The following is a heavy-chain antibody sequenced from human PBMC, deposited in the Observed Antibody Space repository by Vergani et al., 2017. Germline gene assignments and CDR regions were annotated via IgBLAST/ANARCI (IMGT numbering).Heavy chain of an antibody. D-gene: IGHD6-19*01. V-gene: IGHV4-39*01. CDR3: ARHSTVEWLVKLGWIDP. CDR1: GASIRSSNYY. J-gene: IGHJ5*02. Sequence: QLQLQESGPGLVKPSATLSLTCSVSGASIRSSNYYWGWIRQPPGKGLEWIASIYYSGSTHYNPSLKSRVTISVDTSKNQFSLKLSSVTAADTAVYFCARHSTVEWLVKLGWIDPGGQGILVTVSS. CDR2: IYYSGST.